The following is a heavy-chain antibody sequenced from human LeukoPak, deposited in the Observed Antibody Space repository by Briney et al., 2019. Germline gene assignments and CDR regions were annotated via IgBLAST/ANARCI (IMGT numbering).Heavy chain of an antibody. Sequence: SVKVSCKASGGTFSSYAISWVRQAPGQGLEWMGRIIPIFGIANYAQKFQGRVTITADKSTSTAYMELSSLRSEDTAVYYCARDYDSSGLSDYWGQGTLATVYS. D-gene: IGHD3-22*01. CDR1: GGTFSSYA. J-gene: IGHJ4*02. V-gene: IGHV1-69*04. CDR2: IIPIFGIA. CDR3: ARDYDSSGLSDY.